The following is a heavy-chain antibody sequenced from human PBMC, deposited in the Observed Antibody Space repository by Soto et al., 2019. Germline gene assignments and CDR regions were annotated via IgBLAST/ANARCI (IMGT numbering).Heavy chain of an antibody. J-gene: IGHJ4*02. V-gene: IGHV1-3*01. CDR2: INAGNGNT. CDR1: GYTFTSYA. Sequence: ASVKVSCKASGYTFTSYAMHWVRQAPGQRLEWMGWINAGNGNTKYSQKFQGRVTITRGTSASTAYMELSSLRSEDTAVYYCARDRYDILTGYYSALPFDYWGQGTLVTVSS. D-gene: IGHD3-9*01. CDR3: ARDRYDILTGYYSALPFDY.